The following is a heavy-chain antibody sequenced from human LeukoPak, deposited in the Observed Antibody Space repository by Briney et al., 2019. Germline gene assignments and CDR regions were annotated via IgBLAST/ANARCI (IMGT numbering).Heavy chain of an antibody. CDR2: INPTGGST. V-gene: IGHV1-46*01. D-gene: IGHD1-26*01. CDR3: ARAPDLGGSYPYYFDY. CDR1: GYTFTSYY. J-gene: IGHJ4*02. Sequence: ASVKVSCKASGYTFTSYYMHWVRQAPGQGLEWMGLINPTGGSTGYAQKFQGRVTMTRDMSTSTVYMELSSLRSEDTAVYYCARAPDLGGSYPYYFDYWGQGTLVTVSS.